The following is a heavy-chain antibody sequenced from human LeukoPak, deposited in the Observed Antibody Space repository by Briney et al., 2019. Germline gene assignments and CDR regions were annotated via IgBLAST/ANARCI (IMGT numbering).Heavy chain of an antibody. D-gene: IGHD3-10*01. CDR1: GDSVSNNIAT. V-gene: IGHV6-1*01. CDR3: VGDSDDYYWALDF. CDR2: TYYRSRWGN. Sequence: SQTLSLTCAISGDSVSNNIATWNWVRQSPSRGLEWLGRTYYRSRWGNDFAISVKGRITINPDTSRNQFSLQLNSVTPEDTAVYYCVGDSDDYYWALDFWGQGTPVTVSS. J-gene: IGHJ4*02.